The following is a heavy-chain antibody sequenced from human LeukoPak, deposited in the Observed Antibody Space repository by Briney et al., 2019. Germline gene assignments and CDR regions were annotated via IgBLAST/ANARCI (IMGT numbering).Heavy chain of an antibody. Sequence: SSGTLSPTCTVSGYSISSGYYWGWVRQPPGKGLEWIGSIYHSGSTYYNPSLKSRVTISVDTSKNQFSLKLSSVTAADTAVYYCARGGWELLDWGQGTLVTVSS. CDR1: GYSISSGYY. CDR3: ARGGWELLD. D-gene: IGHD1-26*01. V-gene: IGHV4-38-2*02. CDR2: IYHSGST. J-gene: IGHJ4*02.